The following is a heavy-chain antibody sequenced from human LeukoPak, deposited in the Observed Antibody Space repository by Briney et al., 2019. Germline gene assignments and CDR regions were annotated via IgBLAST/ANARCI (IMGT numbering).Heavy chain of an antibody. Sequence: ASVKVSCKASGGTFSSYAISWVRQAPGQGLEWMGGIIRIFGTANYAQKFQGRVTITADESTSTAYMELSSLRSEDTAVYYCARAPPDYDILTGYSNWFDPWGQGTLVTVSS. CDR3: ARAPPDYDILTGYSNWFDP. D-gene: IGHD3-9*01. CDR2: IIRIFGTA. J-gene: IGHJ5*02. V-gene: IGHV1-69*01. CDR1: GGTFSSYA.